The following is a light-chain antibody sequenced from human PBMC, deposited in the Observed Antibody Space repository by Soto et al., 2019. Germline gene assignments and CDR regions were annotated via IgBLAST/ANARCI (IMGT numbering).Light chain of an antibody. CDR1: QSISSW. CDR2: DAS. V-gene: IGKV1-5*01. Sequence: DIPMNQSPSTLSASVGDRVTITCRASQSISSWLAWYQQKPGKAPKLLIYDASSLESGVPSRFSGSGSGTEFTLTISSLQPDDFATYYCQQYNSYRYTFGQGTKLEIK. J-gene: IGKJ2*01. CDR3: QQYNSYRYT.